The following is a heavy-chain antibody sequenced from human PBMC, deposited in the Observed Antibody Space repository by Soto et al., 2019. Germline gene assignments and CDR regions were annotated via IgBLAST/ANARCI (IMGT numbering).Heavy chain of an antibody. D-gene: IGHD5-18*01. CDR3: ATGRGRFTYGRAAFDI. CDR1: GFTFTNAW. V-gene: IGHV3-15*01. Sequence: EVQLVESGGGLVKPGGSLRLSCAASGFTFTNAWMSWVRQAPGMGLEWVGRIKTKSDGGTTDYAAPVKGRFTISRHDLKNMLYLQMNSLKTEDTAVYYCATGRGRFTYGRAAFDIWGQGTMVTVSS. CDR2: IKTKSDGGTT. J-gene: IGHJ3*02.